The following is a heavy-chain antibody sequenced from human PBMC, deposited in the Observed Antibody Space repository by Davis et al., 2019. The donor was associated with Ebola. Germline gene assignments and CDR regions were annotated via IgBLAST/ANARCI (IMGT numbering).Heavy chain of an antibody. J-gene: IGHJ4*02. CDR1: GFTVSSNY. D-gene: IGHD6-13*01. CDR2: IHSGGST. Sequence: PGGSLRLSCAVSGFTVSSNYMSWVRQAPGKGLEWVSIIHSGGSTYYADSVKGRFTISRDNSKNTLYLQMNSLRADDTAVYYCAREDAAAGFSSKLYWGQGTLVTVSS. V-gene: IGHV3-53*01. CDR3: AREDAAAGFSSKLY.